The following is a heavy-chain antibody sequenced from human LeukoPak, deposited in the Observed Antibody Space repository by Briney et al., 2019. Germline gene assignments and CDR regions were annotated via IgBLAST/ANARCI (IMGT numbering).Heavy chain of an antibody. CDR3: ARTRWRGYDWRGWFDP. CDR1: GGSISSSSYY. Sequence: SETLSLTCTVSGGSISSSSYYWGWIRQPPGKGLEWIGSIYYSGSTYYNPSLKSRVTISVDTSKNQFSLKLSSVTAADTAVYYCARTRWRGYDWRGWFDPWGQGTLVTVSS. J-gene: IGHJ5*02. V-gene: IGHV4-39*07. CDR2: IYYSGST. D-gene: IGHD5-12*01.